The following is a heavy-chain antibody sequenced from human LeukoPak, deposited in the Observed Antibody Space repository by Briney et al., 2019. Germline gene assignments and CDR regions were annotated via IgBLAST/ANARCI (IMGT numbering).Heavy chain of an antibody. D-gene: IGHD3-10*01. CDR2: YGGGST. Sequence: GSLTLYPEGPERMVRERYRMWKRQGPGRGGPWASVYGGGSTDYAVSVKGRFTTSGDTSKNTLYLHMDDVRAEDTGIYYCVRDLRDRRGYSNYYMDVWGKGTTVIVSS. V-gene: IGHV3-53*01. CDR3: VRDLRDRRGYSNYYMDV. CDR1: ERMVRERY. J-gene: IGHJ6*03.